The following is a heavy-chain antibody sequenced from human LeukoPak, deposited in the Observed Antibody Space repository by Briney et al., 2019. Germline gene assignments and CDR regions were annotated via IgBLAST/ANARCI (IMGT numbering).Heavy chain of an antibody. Sequence: PGGSLRLSCAASGFTFSSYWMHWVRQAPGKGLVWVSRINSDGSSTSYADSVKGRFTISRDNAKNTLYLQMNSLRAEDTAVYYCARPSKYGSGRDYFDFWGQGTLVTVSS. D-gene: IGHD3-10*01. CDR3: ARPSKYGSGRDYFDF. CDR1: GFTFSSYW. CDR2: INSDGSST. V-gene: IGHV3-74*01. J-gene: IGHJ4*02.